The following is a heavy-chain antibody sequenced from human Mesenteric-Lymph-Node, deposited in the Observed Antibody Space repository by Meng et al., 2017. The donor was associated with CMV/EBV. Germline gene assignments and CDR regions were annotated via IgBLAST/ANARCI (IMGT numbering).Heavy chain of an antibody. CDR1: GGTFSSHA. CDR2: VSTYNGNT. J-gene: IGHJ3*02. D-gene: IGHD4/OR15-4a*01. V-gene: IGHV1-18*01. CDR3: ARDRIYFGADAFDI. Sequence: ASVKVSCKASGGTFSSHAINWVRQAPGQGLEWMGWVSTYNGNTKYAQKLQGRVTMTTDTSTTTAYMELRSLRSDDTAVYYCARDRIYFGADAFDIWGQGTMVTVSS.